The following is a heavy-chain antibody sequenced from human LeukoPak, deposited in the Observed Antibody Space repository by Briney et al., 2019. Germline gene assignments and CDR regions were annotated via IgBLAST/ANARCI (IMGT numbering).Heavy chain of an antibody. Sequence: ASVKVSCKASGFTFTRYYMHWVRQAPAQGLEWMGIINPSGGSTSYAQKFQGRVAMTRDTSTSTVYMELSSLRSEDTAVYYCARGNYDFLTGYYHYYFDYWGQGTLVIVSS. CDR3: ARGNYDFLTGYYHYYFDY. V-gene: IGHV1-46*01. CDR2: INPSGGST. CDR1: GFTFTRYY. D-gene: IGHD3-9*01. J-gene: IGHJ4*02.